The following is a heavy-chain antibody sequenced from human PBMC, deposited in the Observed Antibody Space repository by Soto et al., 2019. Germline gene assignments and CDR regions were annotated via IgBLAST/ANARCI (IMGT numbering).Heavy chain of an antibody. CDR3: ARLNPGYCSGGSCYRPYYFDY. J-gene: IGHJ4*02. Sequence: EVQLVESGGGLVKPGGSLRLSCAASGFTFSSYSMNWVRQAPGKGLEWVSSISSTSSYIYYADSVKGRFTISRDNAKNSLYLQMNSLRAEDTPVYYCARLNPGYCSGGSCYRPYYFDYWGQGTLVTVSS. D-gene: IGHD2-15*01. CDR2: ISSTSSYI. CDR1: GFTFSSYS. V-gene: IGHV3-21*01.